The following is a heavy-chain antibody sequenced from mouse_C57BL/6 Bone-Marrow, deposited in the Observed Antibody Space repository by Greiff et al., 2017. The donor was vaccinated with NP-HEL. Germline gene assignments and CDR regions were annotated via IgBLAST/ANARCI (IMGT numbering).Heavy chain of an antibody. J-gene: IGHJ2*01. V-gene: IGHV1-69*01. D-gene: IGHD1-1*01. CDR2: IDPSDSYT. CDR1: GYTFTSYW. Sequence: QVQLQQPGAELVMPGASVKLSCKASGYTFTSYWMHWVKQRPGQGLEWIGEIDPSDSYTNYNQTFKGKSTLTVDKSSSTAYMQLSSLTSEDSAVYYCARASTVVATGYFDYWGQGTTLTVSS. CDR3: ARASTVVATGYFDY.